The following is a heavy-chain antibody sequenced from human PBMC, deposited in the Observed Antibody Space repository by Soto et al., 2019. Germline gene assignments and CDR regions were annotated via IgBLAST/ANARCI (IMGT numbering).Heavy chain of an antibody. J-gene: IGHJ2*01. Sequence: QVQLVQSGAEVKKPGASVRVSCKASGYTFTHYGITWVRQAPGQGLEWIGWINSFSGDTNYPQKLQGRLTMTTDTSTNTVYMELRNLRSDDTAVYYCARDLHSGGKYWYFGIWGRDTLVTVSS. CDR2: INSFSGDT. D-gene: IGHD2-15*01. CDR1: GYTFTHYG. CDR3: ARDLHSGGKYWYFGI. V-gene: IGHV1-18*01.